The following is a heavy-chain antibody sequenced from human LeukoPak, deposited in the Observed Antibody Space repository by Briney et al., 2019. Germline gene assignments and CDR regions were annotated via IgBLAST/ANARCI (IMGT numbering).Heavy chain of an antibody. D-gene: IGHD5-18*01. CDR1: GFTFSSYA. CDR2: ISGSGGST. Sequence: AGGSLRLSCAASGFTFSSYAMSWVRQAPGKGLEWVSAISGSGGSTYYADSVKGRFTISRDNSKNTLYLQMNSLRAEDTAVYYCALSPDTADLFFDYWGQGTLVTVSS. V-gene: IGHV3-23*01. CDR3: ALSPDTADLFFDY. J-gene: IGHJ4*02.